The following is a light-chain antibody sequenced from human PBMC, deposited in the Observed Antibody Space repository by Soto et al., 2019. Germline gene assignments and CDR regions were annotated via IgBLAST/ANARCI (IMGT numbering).Light chain of an antibody. CDR3: QQYNSSPPEFT. V-gene: IGKV3-20*01. J-gene: IGKJ3*01. CDR2: GAS. Sequence: EIVLTQSPGTLSASPGERVTLSCRASQSISSSYLAWYQQRPGQAPRLLIFGASYRATGIPDRFSGSGSGTDFTLTISRLEPEDFAVYYCQQYNSSPPEFTFGPGTKVDSK. CDR1: QSISSSY.